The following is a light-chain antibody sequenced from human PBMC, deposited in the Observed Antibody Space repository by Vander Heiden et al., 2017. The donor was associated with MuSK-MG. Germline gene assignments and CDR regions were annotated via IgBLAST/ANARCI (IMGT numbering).Light chain of an antibody. J-gene: IGKJ3*01. Sequence: EIVLTQSPGTLSLSPGERATLSCRASQSVRTSHLAWYQQRHGQAPRLLIYGASYRATGIPDRFTGSGYGTDFTLTISRVEAEDFAVYYCQQNGGSPFFTFGHGTKVDIK. CDR2: GAS. CDR3: QQNGGSPFFT. V-gene: IGKV3-20*01. CDR1: QSVRTSH.